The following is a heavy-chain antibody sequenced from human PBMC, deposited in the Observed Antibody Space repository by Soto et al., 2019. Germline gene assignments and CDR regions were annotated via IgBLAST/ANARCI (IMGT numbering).Heavy chain of an antibody. V-gene: IGHV3-7*01. CDR1: AFTFSSYY. D-gene: IGHD1-1*01. CDR2: INQDGSAK. J-gene: IGHJ3*02. CDR3: ARWNYAFDI. Sequence: GGSLRLSCTASAFTFSSYYMSCVRQAPGKGLEWVANINQDGSAKSYGDSVRGRFTISRDNAKNSLYLQMNSLRAGDTAVYYCARWNYAFDIWGQGTMVTVSS.